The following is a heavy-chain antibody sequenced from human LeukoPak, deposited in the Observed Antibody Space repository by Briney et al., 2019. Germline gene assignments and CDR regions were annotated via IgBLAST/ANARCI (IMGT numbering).Heavy chain of an antibody. Sequence: GGSLRLSCAGSGFGMSGNAMSWVRQAPGKGLEWVSSISSSTSYIFYADSVKGRFTISRDNAKNSLYLQMNSLRAEDTAVYYCARFSPLYWSGPDYWGHGTLVTVSS. CDR1: GFGMSGNA. J-gene: IGHJ4*01. CDR2: ISSSTSYI. V-gene: IGHV3-21*01. CDR3: ARFSPLYWSGPDY. D-gene: IGHD2-15*01.